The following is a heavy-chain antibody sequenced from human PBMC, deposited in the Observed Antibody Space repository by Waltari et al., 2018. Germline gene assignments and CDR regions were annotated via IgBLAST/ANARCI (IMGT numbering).Heavy chain of an antibody. CDR1: GFTFSSYG. Sequence: QVQLVESGGGVVQPGGSLRLSCAASGFTFSSYGLHWVRQAPGKGLEWVAFIRYDGSNKYYADSVKGRFTISRDNSKNTLYLQMNSLRAEDTAVYYCAKDVAGYYDSSGYYYDAFDIWGQGTMVTVSS. V-gene: IGHV3-30*02. D-gene: IGHD3-22*01. CDR3: AKDVAGYYDSSGYYYDAFDI. CDR2: IRYDGSNK. J-gene: IGHJ3*02.